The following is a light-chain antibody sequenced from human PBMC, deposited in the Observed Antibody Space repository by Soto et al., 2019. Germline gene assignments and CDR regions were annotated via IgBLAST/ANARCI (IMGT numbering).Light chain of an antibody. V-gene: IGKV1-39*01. CDR1: QNIIFY. CDR3: QQTDDFTLT. J-gene: IGKJ4*01. Sequence: DIQMTRSPSSLSASVGPRFTITCRASQNIIFYLNWYQQKPGKAPELLIYATSTLQNGVPSRFSGSGFGTDFTLSISSLKNEDSASYFCQQTDDFTLTFGGGTKVDIK. CDR2: ATS.